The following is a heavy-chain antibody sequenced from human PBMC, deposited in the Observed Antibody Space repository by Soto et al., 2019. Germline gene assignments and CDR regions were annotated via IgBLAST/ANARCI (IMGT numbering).Heavy chain of an antibody. V-gene: IGHV1-18*01. CDR3: ARDFLHCSSTSCYAFDP. CDR1: GYTFTSYG. D-gene: IGHD2-2*01. Sequence: ASVKVSCKASGYTFTSYGISWVRQAPGQGLEWMGWISAYNGNTNYAQKLQGTVTMTTDTSTSTAYMELRSLRSDDTAVYYCARDFLHCSSTSCYAFDPWGQGTLVTVSS. J-gene: IGHJ5*02. CDR2: ISAYNGNT.